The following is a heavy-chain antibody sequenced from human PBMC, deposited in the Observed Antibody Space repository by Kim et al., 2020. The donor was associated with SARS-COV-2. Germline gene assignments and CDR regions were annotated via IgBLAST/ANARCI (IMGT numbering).Heavy chain of an antibody. V-gene: IGHV3-9*01. J-gene: IGHJ6*04. CDR1: GFSFDDYA. D-gene: IGHD6-13*01. CDR2: ISWDGGSI. CDR3: AKGRHSSIWYVGGYGMDV. Sequence: GGSLRLSCAASGFSFDDYAMNWVRQAPGKGLEWVSGISWDGGSIGYADSVKGRFTISRDNAKNTLYLQMNSLRAEDTALYYCAKGRHSSIWYVGGYGMDVWVEATTVTLSS.